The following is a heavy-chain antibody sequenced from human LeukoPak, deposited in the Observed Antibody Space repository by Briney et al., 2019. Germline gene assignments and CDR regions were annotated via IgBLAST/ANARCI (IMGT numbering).Heavy chain of an antibody. D-gene: IGHD2-15*01. J-gene: IGHJ4*02. CDR1: GFTFSIYS. V-gene: IGHV3-21*01. Sequence: GGSLRLSCAASGFTFSIYSMNWVRQAPGKGLEWVSAISSSGTYIYYADSVKGRFTISRDNARNSLYLQMNSLRAEDTAMYYCSRIGHCGGAGCYPLDHWGQGTLVTVSS. CDR3: SRIGHCGGAGCYPLDH. CDR2: ISSSGTYI.